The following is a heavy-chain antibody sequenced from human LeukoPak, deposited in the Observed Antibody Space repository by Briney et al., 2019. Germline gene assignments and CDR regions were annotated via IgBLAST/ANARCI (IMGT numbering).Heavy chain of an antibody. Sequence: ASVKVSCKASGYSLTKYAINWVRQVPGQGLEWMGWINTNTGNPTYAQGFTGRFVFSLDTSVSTAYLQISSLKAEDTAVYYCARDPYSSSWYPYYYMDVWGKGTTVTVSS. CDR1: GYSLTKYA. D-gene: IGHD6-13*01. CDR2: INTNTGNP. V-gene: IGHV7-4-1*02. CDR3: ARDPYSSSWYPYYYMDV. J-gene: IGHJ6*03.